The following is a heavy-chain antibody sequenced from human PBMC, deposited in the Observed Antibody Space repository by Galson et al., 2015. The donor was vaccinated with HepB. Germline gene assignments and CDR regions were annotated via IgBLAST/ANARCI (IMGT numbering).Heavy chain of an antibody. CDR1: GYTFTSYA. V-gene: IGHV1-3*01. Sequence: SVKVSCKASGYTFTSYAMHWLRQAPGQRLEWMGWIHAGNGHTKSSQKFQGRVTITRDTSASTSYMELSSLRSEDTAVYYCARDWSSFIPMVRGLGGFFAIWGQGTMVTVSS. CDR3: ARDWSSFIPMVRGLGGFFAI. D-gene: IGHD3-10*01. CDR2: IHAGNGHT. J-gene: IGHJ3*02.